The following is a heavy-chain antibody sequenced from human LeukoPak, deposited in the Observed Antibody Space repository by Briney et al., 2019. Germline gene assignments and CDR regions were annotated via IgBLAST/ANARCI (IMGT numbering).Heavy chain of an antibody. J-gene: IGHJ1*01. D-gene: IGHD2-2*01. CDR3: ARDLGVVVPAATPPIQH. CDR2: ISYDGSNK. V-gene: IGHV3-30*03. CDR1: GFTFSSYS. Sequence: GGSLRLSCAASGFTFSSYSMNWVRQAPGKGLEWVAVISYDGSNKYYADSVKGRFTISRDNSKNTLYLQMNSLRAEDTAVYYCARDLGVVVPAATPPIQHWGQGTLVTVSS.